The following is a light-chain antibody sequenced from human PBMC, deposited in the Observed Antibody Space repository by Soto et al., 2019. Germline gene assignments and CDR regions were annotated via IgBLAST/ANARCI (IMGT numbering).Light chain of an antibody. CDR1: SSDVGGYNY. Sequence: QSVLTQPASGSGSPGQSIAISCTGTSSDVGGYNYVSWYQQHPGKTPNLMIYDVSNRPSGVSNRFSGSKSGNTASLTISGLQAEDVADYYCSSYTSSSTWVFGGGTKLTVL. CDR2: DVS. CDR3: SSYTSSSTWV. V-gene: IGLV2-14*01. J-gene: IGLJ3*02.